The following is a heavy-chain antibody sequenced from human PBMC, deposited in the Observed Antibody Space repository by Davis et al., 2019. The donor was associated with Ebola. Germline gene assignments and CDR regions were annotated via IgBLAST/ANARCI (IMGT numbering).Heavy chain of an antibody. V-gene: IGHV3-7*01. CDR2: IKQDGSEK. D-gene: IGHD5-12*01. J-gene: IGHJ6*02. Sequence: GESLKISCAASGFTFSSYWMSWVRQAPGKGLEWVANIKQDGSEKYYVDSVKGRFTISRDNAKNSLYLQMNSLRAEDTAVYYCARDNSVDMYYYYGMDVWGQGTTVTVSS. CDR1: GFTFSSYW. CDR3: ARDNSVDMYYYYGMDV.